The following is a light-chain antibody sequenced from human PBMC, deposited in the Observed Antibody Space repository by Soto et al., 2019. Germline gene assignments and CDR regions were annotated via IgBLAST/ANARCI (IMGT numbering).Light chain of an antibody. CDR2: GAS. CDR3: QQYGGSPRT. CDR1: QSVFNNN. J-gene: IGKJ2*01. V-gene: IGKV3-20*01. Sequence: EIVLTQSPGTLSLSPGERATLSCRASQSVFNNNLAWYQQKPGQAPRLLMFGASSRATGIADRFSGSGSGTDFTLTISRLEPEDFAIYHCQQYGGSPRTFGQGTKLEIK.